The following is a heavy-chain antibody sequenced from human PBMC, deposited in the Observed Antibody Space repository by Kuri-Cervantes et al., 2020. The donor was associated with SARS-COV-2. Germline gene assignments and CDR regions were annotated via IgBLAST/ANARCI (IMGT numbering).Heavy chain of an antibody. V-gene: IGHV1-8*01. CDR1: VYTFTSYD. CDR2: MYPNSGNT. J-gene: IGHJ5*02. D-gene: IGHD3-3*01. Sequence: SVKVSCKDSVYTFTSYDINWVRQATGQGLEWMGWMYPNSGNTGYAQKFQGRVTMTRNTSISTAYMELSSLRSEDTAVYSCARGLLCPDYDFWSGYRNNWFDPWGQGTLVTVSS. CDR3: ARGLLCPDYDFWSGYRNNWFDP.